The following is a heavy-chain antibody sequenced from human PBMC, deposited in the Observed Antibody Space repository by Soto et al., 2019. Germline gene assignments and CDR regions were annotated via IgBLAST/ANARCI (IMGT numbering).Heavy chain of an antibody. CDR2: INPTSGAT. J-gene: IGHJ4*02. CDR3: TRDPEYGDYWGYFFDY. V-gene: IGHV1-2*02. CDR1: GYTFAAFF. D-gene: IGHD4-17*01. Sequence: QVQLVQSGAEVKKPGASVKVSCKTSGYTFAAFFIHWIRQAPGQGLEWMGWINPTSGATVSAQKFQDRVTMTSDTSISTAYMELRGLKSDDTAVYYCTRDPEYGDYWGYFFDYWGQGTPVSVSS.